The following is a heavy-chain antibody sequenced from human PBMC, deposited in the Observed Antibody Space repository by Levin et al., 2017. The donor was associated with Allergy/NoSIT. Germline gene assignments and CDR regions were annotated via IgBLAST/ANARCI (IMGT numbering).Heavy chain of an antibody. D-gene: IGHD5-18*01. CDR1: GFTFSSYS. V-gene: IGHV3-21*01. J-gene: IGHJ4*02. Sequence: GGSLRLSCAASGFTFSSYSMNWVRQAPGKGLEWVSSISSSSSYIYYADSVKGRFTISRDNAKNSLYLQMNSLRAEDTAVYYCARVHPDTAMGDYFDYWGQGTLVTVSS. CDR3: ARVHPDTAMGDYFDY. CDR2: ISSSSSYI.